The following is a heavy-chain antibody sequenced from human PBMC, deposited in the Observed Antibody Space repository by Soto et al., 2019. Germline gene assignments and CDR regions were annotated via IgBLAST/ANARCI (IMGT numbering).Heavy chain of an antibody. Sequence: PSETLSLTCTVSGGSISSYYWSWIRQPPGKGLEWIGYIYYSGSTNYNPSLKSRVTISVDTSKNQFSLKLSSVTAADTAVYYCARGYRTIAAAGTDYYYGMDVWGQGTTVT. J-gene: IGHJ6*02. CDR1: GGSISSYY. D-gene: IGHD6-13*01. CDR3: ARGYRTIAAAGTDYYYGMDV. CDR2: IYYSGST. V-gene: IGHV4-59*01.